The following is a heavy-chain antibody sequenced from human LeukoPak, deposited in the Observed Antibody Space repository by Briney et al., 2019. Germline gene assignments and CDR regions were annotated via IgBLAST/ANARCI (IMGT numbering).Heavy chain of an antibody. Sequence: GGSLRLSCAASGFTSSNYALSWVRQAPGKGLEWVSGISNSGGSTYYADSVKGRFTISRDNSKNTLSLQMSSLRVEDSAVYFCAKDTSAWWYHRAYMNVWGTGTTVTVSS. CDR3: AKDTSAWWYHRAYMNV. D-gene: IGHD2-15*01. V-gene: IGHV3-23*01. CDR2: ISNSGGST. CDR1: GFTSSNYA. J-gene: IGHJ6*03.